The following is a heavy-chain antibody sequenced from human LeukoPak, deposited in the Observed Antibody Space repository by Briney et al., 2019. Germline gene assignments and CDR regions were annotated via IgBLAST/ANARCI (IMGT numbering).Heavy chain of an antibody. CDR3: ARVRYDSGWYDY. J-gene: IGHJ4*02. CDR1: GFTFSSYA. V-gene: IGHV3-23*01. D-gene: IGHD6-19*01. Sequence: GGSLRLSCAASGFTFSSYAMSWVRQAPGKGLEWVSAISGSGGSTYYADSVKGRFTISRDNSKNTLYLQMNSLRAEDAAVYYCARVRYDSGWYDYWGQGALVTVSS. CDR2: ISGSGGST.